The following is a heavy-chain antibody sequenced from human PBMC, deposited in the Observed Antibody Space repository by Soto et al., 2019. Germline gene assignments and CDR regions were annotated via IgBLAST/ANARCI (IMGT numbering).Heavy chain of an antibody. V-gene: IGHV3-9*01. CDR2: ISWNSGSI. CDR3: ANDIRRTTLTTYFQH. CDR1: GFTFDDYA. J-gene: IGHJ1*01. D-gene: IGHD4-17*01. Sequence: EVQLVESGGGLVQPGRSLRLSCAASGFTFDDYAMHWVRQAPGKGLEWVSGISWNSGSIGYADSVKGRFTISRDNAKNSLYLQMNSLRAEDTALYYCANDIRRTTLTTYFQHWGQGTLVTVSS.